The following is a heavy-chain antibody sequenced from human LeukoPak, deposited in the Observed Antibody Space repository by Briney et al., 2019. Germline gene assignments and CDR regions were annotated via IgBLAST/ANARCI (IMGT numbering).Heavy chain of an antibody. CDR2: ISWNSGSI. D-gene: IGHD5-24*01. J-gene: IGHJ3*02. CDR1: GLTLDDYA. Sequence: LGGSLDLSFAASGLTLDDYAMHWVRKAQGKAWEGVSVISWNSGSIGYADSVKGRFTISRDNAKNSLYLQMNSLRAEDTALYYCAKDKARWLQFGALDIWGQGTMVTVSS. V-gene: IGHV3-9*01. CDR3: AKDKARWLQFGALDI.